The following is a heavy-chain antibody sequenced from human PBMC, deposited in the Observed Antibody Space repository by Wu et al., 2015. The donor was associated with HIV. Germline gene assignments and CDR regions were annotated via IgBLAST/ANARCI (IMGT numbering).Heavy chain of an antibody. J-gene: IGHJ5*02. CDR2: MNPNSGNT. V-gene: IGHV1-8*01. D-gene: IGHD3-10*01. CDR3: ARDALENYYGSGSYGWFDP. CDR1: GYTFTSYD. Sequence: QVQLVQSGAEVKKPGASVKVSCKASGYTFTSYDINWVRQATGQGLEWMGWMNPNSGNTGYAQKFQGRVTMTRNTSISTAYMELSSLRSEDTAVYYCARDALENYYGSGSYGWFDPWGQGTLVTVSS.